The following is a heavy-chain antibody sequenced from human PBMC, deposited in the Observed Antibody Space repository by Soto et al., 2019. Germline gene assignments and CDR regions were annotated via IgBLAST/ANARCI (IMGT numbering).Heavy chain of an antibody. V-gene: IGHV3-33*01. Sequence: GGSLRLSCAASGFTFSSYGMHWVRQAPGKGLEWVAVIWYDGSNKYYADSVKGRFTISRDNSKNTLYLQMNSLRAEDTTVYYCARDSSPYSGELLYSYYGMDVWGQGTTVTVSS. CDR3: ARDSSPYSGELLYSYYGMDV. J-gene: IGHJ6*02. CDR1: GFTFSSYG. CDR2: IWYDGSNK. D-gene: IGHD3-10*01.